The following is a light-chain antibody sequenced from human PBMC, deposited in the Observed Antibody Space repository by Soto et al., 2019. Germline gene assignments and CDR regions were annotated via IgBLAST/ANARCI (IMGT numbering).Light chain of an antibody. CDR1: ALPKQY. J-gene: IGLJ1*01. Sequence: SYELTQPPSVSVSPGQTARITCSGDALPKQYAYWYKQKPGQTPVLVIYKDSGRPSGIPERFSGSSSGTTVTLTISGVQAEDEADYYCQSADSSGGFRGVFGAGTKVTAL. V-gene: IGLV3-25*02. CDR3: QSADSSGGFRGV. CDR2: KDS.